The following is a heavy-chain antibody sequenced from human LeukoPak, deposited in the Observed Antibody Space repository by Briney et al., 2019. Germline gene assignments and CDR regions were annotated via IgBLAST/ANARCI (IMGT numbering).Heavy chain of an antibody. CDR3: AKDISPYSSSCDY. J-gene: IGHJ4*02. D-gene: IGHD6-6*01. CDR1: GFTSDDYA. Sequence: GGSLRLSCAASGFTSDDYAMHWVRQAPGKGLEWVSLISGDGGSTYYADSVKGRFTISRDNSKNSLYLQTNSLRTEDTALYYCAKDISPYSSSCDYWGQGTLVTVSS. V-gene: IGHV3-43*02. CDR2: ISGDGGST.